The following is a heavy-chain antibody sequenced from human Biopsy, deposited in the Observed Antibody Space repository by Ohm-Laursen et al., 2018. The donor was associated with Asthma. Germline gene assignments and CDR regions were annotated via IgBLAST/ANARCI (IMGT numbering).Heavy chain of an antibody. V-gene: IGHV3-7*01. J-gene: IGHJ1*01. CDR1: GFTFSSYC. CDR2: IKHDGSEK. Sequence: SLRLSCAASGFTFSSYCMSWVRQAPGKGLEWVANIKHDGSEKNHVDSLKGRFTISRDNAKNSLYLQMNSLRAEDTAVYYCARTFHFWSPYHAEHYQLWGQGTLVTVSS. D-gene: IGHD3-3*02. CDR3: ARTFHFWSPYHAEHYQL.